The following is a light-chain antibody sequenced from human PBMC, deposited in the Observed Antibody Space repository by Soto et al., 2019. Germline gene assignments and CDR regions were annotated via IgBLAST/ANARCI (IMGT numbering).Light chain of an antibody. Sequence: EIVLTQSPGTLSLSPGERATLSCRASQRVSSGYLAWYQQKPGQTPRLLIYGASTRATGIPARFSGSGSGTEFTLTISSLQSEDFAVYYCQQYNNWPWTFGQGTKVDIK. CDR1: QRVSSGY. J-gene: IGKJ1*01. V-gene: IGKV3-15*01. CDR3: QQYNNWPWT. CDR2: GAS.